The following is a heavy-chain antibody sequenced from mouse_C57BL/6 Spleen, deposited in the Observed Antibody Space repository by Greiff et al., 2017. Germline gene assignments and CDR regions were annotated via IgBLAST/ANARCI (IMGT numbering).Heavy chain of an antibody. Sequence: QVQLQQSGPELVKPGASVKISCKASGYTFTDYYINWVKQRPGQGLEWIGWIFPGSGSTYYNEKFKGKATLTVDKSSSTAYVLLSSLTSEDSAVYFCARGGRYGLAYWGQGTLVTVSA. D-gene: IGHD1-1*02. CDR1: GYTFTDYY. J-gene: IGHJ3*01. V-gene: IGHV1-75*01. CDR3: ARGGRYGLAY. CDR2: IFPGSGST.